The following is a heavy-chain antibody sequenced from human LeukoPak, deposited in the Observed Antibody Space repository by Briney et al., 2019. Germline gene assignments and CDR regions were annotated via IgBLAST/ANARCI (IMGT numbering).Heavy chain of an antibody. Sequence: ASVKVSCKASGYTFTSYGISWVRQAPGQGLEWMGWISAYNGNTNYAQKLQGRVTMTTDTSTSTAYMELSSLRSEDTAVYYCARRGRGLSSRIAVAGADYYYGMDVWGQGTTVTVSS. J-gene: IGHJ6*02. CDR3: ARRGRGLSSRIAVAGADYYYGMDV. V-gene: IGHV1-18*01. CDR1: GYTFTSYG. D-gene: IGHD6-19*01. CDR2: ISAYNGNT.